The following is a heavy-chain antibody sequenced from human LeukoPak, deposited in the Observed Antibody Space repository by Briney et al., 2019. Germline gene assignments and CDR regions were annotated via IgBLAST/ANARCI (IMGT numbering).Heavy chain of an antibody. CDR1: GGTFSSYA. CDR2: IIPIFGTA. V-gene: IGHV1-69*05. CDR3: ARFGGQKQSSIAAHRPSYYYYYMDV. J-gene: IGHJ6*03. D-gene: IGHD6-6*01. Sequence: SVKVSCKASGGTFSSYAISWVRQAPGQGLEWMGGIIPIFGTANYAQKFQGRVTITTDESTSTAYMEPSSLRSEDTAVYYCARFGGQKQSSIAAHRPSYYYYYMDVWGKGTTVTVSS.